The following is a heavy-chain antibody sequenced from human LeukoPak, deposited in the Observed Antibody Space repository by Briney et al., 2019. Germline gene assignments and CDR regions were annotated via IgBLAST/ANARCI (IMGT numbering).Heavy chain of an antibody. Sequence: ASVKVSCKASGYTFSSYGISWVRQAPGQWLEWMGWISPYNGKTNFAQNLQGRVTMTTDTSTSTAYMELRSLRSDDTAVYFCARDRLDYSFSGNFFKAWGQGTLVTVSS. V-gene: IGHV1-18*01. CDR2: ISPYNGKT. CDR3: ARDRLDYSFSGNFFKA. D-gene: IGHD3-10*01. J-gene: IGHJ4*02. CDR1: GYTFSSYG.